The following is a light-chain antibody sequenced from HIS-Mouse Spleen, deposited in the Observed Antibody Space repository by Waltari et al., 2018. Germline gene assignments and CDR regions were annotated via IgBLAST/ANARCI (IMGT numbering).Light chain of an antibody. J-gene: IGKJ4*01. V-gene: IGKV4-1*01. CDR1: QSVLYSSKNKNY. CDR2: WAS. CDR3: QQYYSTPT. Sequence: IVMTQSPDSLAVSLCERATINCQSSQSVLYSSKNKNYLAWYQQKPGQPPKLLIYWASTRESGVPDRFSGSGSGTDCTLTIGSLQAEDVAVYYCQQYYSTPTFGGGTNVEIK.